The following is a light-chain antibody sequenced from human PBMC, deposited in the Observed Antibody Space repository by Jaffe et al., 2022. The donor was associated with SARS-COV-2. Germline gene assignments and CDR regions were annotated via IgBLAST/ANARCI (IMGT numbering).Light chain of an antibody. Sequence: DIQMTQSPSTLSVSVGDRVTITCRASRSISTWLAWYQQKPGKAPKLLIYKASNLESGVPLRFSGSGSGTEFTLTISSLQPDDFATYYCQQYTSYWTFGQGTKVEIK. J-gene: IGKJ1*01. CDR1: RSISTW. CDR2: KAS. CDR3: QQYTSYWT. V-gene: IGKV1-5*03.